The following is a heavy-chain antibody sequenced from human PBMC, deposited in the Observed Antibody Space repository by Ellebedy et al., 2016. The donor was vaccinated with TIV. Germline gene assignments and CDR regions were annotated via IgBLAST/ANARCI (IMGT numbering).Heavy chain of an antibody. CDR1: GFTFSSYA. Sequence: GESLKISCEVSGFTFSSYAMSWVRQAPGKGLEWVSSLSASGGSTYYADSVKGRFTISRDNSKNTLYLQLNSLRAEDTAVYYCAKRVTMVREVITYYHYAMDVWGQGTTVTVSS. J-gene: IGHJ6*02. D-gene: IGHD3-10*01. V-gene: IGHV3-23*01. CDR2: LSASGGST. CDR3: AKRVTMVREVITYYHYAMDV.